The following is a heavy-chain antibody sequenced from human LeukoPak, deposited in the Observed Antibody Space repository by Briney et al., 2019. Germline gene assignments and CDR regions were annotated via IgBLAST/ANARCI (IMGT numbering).Heavy chain of an antibody. CDR2: ISYDGSNK. Sequence: GRSLRLSCAASGFTFSSYAMHWVRQAPGKGLEWVAVISYDGSNKYYADSVKGRFTISRDNSKNTLYLQMNSLRAEDTAVYYCAKAMSAMGRNEYFQHWGQGTLVTVSS. D-gene: IGHD5-18*01. CDR1: GFTFSSYA. J-gene: IGHJ1*01. V-gene: IGHV3-30*04. CDR3: AKAMSAMGRNEYFQH.